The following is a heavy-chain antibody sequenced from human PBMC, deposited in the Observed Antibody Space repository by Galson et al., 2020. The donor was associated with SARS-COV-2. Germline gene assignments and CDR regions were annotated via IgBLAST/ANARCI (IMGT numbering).Heavy chain of an antibody. CDR2: ISSSRSSI. CDR3: AREGLGSTYYLDY. J-gene: IGHJ4*02. CDR1: GFSFSSYS. D-gene: IGHD6-13*01. V-gene: IGHV3-48*04. Sequence: GESLKISCAASGFSFSSYSMNWFRQAPGKGLEWLLYISSSRSSIYYADSVKGRFTISRDDAKSSLYLQMNSLTADDTAVYYCAREGLGSTYYLDYWGQGTLVSVSS.